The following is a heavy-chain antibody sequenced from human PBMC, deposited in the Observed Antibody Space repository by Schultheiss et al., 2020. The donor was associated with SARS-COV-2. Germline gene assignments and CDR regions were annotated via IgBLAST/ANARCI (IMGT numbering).Heavy chain of an antibody. Sequence: GGSLRLSCAASGFTFSDYYMSWVRQAPGKGLEWVSAISGSGGRTYYADSVKGRFTISRDNSKNTLYLQMNSLRAEDTAVYYCAREDIFTGPLYYGMDVWGQGTTVTVSS. V-gene: IGHV3-23*01. CDR3: AREDIFTGPLYYGMDV. D-gene: IGHD3-9*01. J-gene: IGHJ6*02. CDR2: ISGSGGRT. CDR1: GFTFSDYY.